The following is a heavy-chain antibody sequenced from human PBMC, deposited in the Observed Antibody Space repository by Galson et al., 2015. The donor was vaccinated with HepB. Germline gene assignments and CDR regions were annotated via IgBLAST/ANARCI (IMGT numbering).Heavy chain of an antibody. J-gene: IGHJ4*02. Sequence: SLRLSCAASGFTISSYWMSWVRQAPGKGLEWVANIKQDGSEKYYVDSVKGRFTISRDNAKNSLYLQMNGLRADDTAVYYCATQYTHSWYGEWGQGTLVTVSS. CDR2: IKQDGSEK. CDR1: GFTISSYW. D-gene: IGHD6-13*01. V-gene: IGHV3-7*03. CDR3: ATQYTHSWYGE.